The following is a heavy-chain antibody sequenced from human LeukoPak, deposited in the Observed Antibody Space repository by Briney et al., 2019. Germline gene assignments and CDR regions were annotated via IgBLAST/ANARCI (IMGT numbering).Heavy chain of an antibody. Sequence: SETLSLTCAVSGGSISSGGYSWSWIRQPPGKGLEWIGYIYHSGSTNYNPSLKSRVTISVDTSKNQFSLKLSSVTAADTAVYYCAREPGGYSYGYKRYYGMDVWGQGTTVTVSS. D-gene: IGHD5-18*01. CDR2: IYHSGST. CDR1: GGSISSGGYS. CDR3: AREPGGYSYGYKRYYGMDV. V-gene: IGHV4-30-2*01. J-gene: IGHJ6*02.